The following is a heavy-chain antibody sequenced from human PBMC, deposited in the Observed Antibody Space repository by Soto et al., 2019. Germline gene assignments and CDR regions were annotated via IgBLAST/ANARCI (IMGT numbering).Heavy chain of an antibody. V-gene: IGHV3-33*01. D-gene: IGHD3-3*01. J-gene: IGHJ5*02. Sequence: GGSLRLSCAASGFTFSSYGMHWVRQAPGKGLEWVAVIWYDGSNKYYADSVKGRFTISRDNSKNTLYLQMNSLRAEDTAVYYCARDRGYDFWSGSDNWFDPWGQGTLVTVSS. CDR1: GFTFSSYG. CDR2: IWYDGSNK. CDR3: ARDRGYDFWSGSDNWFDP.